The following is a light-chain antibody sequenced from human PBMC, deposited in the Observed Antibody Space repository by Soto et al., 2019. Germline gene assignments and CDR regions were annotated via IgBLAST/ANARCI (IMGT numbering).Light chain of an antibody. CDR3: QQHCGSPPYT. CDR2: GAS. V-gene: IGKV3-20*01. Sequence: VLTQSPGTLSLSPGERATISCRARQSISSYYLAWYQHKPGQAPRLLMNGASSRATGIPHRFSGGGSGRAFSLITSRLQPYDCVVYYCQQHCGSPPYTFGQGTRLEIK. CDR1: QSISSYY. J-gene: IGKJ2*01.